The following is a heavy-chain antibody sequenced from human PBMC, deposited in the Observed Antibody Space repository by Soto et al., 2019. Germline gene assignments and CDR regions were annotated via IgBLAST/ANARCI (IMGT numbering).Heavy chain of an antibody. J-gene: IGHJ4*02. D-gene: IGHD5-12*01. Sequence: GGSLRLSCAASGFTFSDYYMSWIRQAPGKGLEWVSYISSSGSTIYYADSVKGRFTISRDNAKNSLYLQMNSLRAEDTAVYYCARETLVATPQAFDYWGQGTLVTVSS. CDR2: ISSSGSTI. V-gene: IGHV3-11*01. CDR1: GFTFSDYY. CDR3: ARETLVATPQAFDY.